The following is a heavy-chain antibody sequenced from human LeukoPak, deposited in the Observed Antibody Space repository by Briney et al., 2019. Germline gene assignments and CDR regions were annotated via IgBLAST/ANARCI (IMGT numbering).Heavy chain of an antibody. Sequence: GGSLRLSCAGSGFTFSSYAMSWVRQAPGKGLEWVSAISGSGADTYYADSVKGRFTISRDNSKNTLYLQMNSLRAEDTAVYYCARVNSGSYYPFDYWGQGTLVTVSS. CDR2: ISGSGADT. D-gene: IGHD1-26*01. CDR1: GFTFSSYA. V-gene: IGHV3-23*01. J-gene: IGHJ4*02. CDR3: ARVNSGSYYPFDY.